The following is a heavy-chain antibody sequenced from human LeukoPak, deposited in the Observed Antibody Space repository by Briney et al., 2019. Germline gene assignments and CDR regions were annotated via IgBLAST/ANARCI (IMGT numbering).Heavy chain of an antibody. V-gene: IGHV4-34*01. J-gene: IGHJ4*02. Sequence: SETLSLTCAVYGGSFSGYYWSWIRQPPGKGLEWIGKINHSGSTNYNPSLKSRVTISVDTSKNQFSLKLSSVTAADTAVYFCARKGGYSGYGGYFYWGQGTLVTVSS. CDR3: ARKGGYSGYGGYFY. D-gene: IGHD5-12*01. CDR2: INHSGST. CDR1: GGSFSGYY.